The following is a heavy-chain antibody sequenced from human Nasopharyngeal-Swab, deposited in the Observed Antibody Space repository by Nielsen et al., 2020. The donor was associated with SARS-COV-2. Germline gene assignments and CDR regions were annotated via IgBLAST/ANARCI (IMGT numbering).Heavy chain of an antibody. Sequence: WVRQAPGQGLEWMGWINPNSGGTNYAQKFQGWVTMTRDTSISTAYMELSRLRSDDTAVYYCARGDSSGYYLYYYGMDVWGQGTTVTVSS. V-gene: IGHV1-2*04. D-gene: IGHD3-22*01. J-gene: IGHJ6*02. CDR2: INPNSGGT. CDR3: ARGDSSGYYLYYYGMDV.